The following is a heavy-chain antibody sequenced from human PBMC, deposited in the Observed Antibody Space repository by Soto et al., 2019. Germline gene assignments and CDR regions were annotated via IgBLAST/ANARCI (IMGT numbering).Heavy chain of an antibody. CDR1: GFTFSSYG. CDR2: ISYDGSNK. V-gene: IGHV3-30*18. J-gene: IGHJ5*02. D-gene: IGHD2-2*01. Sequence: GGSLRLSCAASGFTFSSYGMHWVRQAPGKGLEWVAVISYDGSNKYYADSVKGRFTISRDNSKNTLYLQMNSLRAEDTAVYYCAKDGGVVPAIENWFDPWGQGTLVTVSS. CDR3: AKDGGVVPAIENWFDP.